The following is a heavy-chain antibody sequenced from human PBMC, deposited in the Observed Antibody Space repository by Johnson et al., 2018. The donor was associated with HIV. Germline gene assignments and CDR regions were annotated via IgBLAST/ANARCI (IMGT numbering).Heavy chain of an antibody. CDR3: ARDLIGWELRGAFDI. J-gene: IGHJ3*02. D-gene: IGHD1-26*01. CDR2: INWSGDST. Sequence: MKWVRQTPGMGLEWVSAINWSGDSTGFADSVKGRFTISRDNAKNSLYLQMNSLRAEDTALYYCARDLIGWELRGAFDIWGQGTMVTVSS. V-gene: IGHV3-20*03.